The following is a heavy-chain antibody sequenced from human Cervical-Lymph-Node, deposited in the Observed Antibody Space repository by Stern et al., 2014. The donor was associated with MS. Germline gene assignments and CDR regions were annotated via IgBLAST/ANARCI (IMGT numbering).Heavy chain of an antibody. CDR2: IDPSDSYT. CDR3: ARRCSRRIDAFDI. V-gene: IGHV5-10-1*03. CDR1: GYSFTSYW. D-gene: IGHD2-15*01. J-gene: IGHJ3*02. Sequence: DVQLVQSGAEVKKPGESLRISCKGSGYSFTSYWINWVRQMPGKGLEWMGRIDPSDSYTNYSPSFQGHLTISADKAISTAYLQWSSLKASDTAMYYCARRCSRRIDAFDIWGQGTMVTVSS.